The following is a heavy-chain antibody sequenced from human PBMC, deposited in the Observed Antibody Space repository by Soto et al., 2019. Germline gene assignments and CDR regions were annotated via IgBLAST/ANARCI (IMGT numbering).Heavy chain of an antibody. V-gene: IGHV3-30*18. D-gene: IGHD3-22*01. Sequence: QVQLVESGGGVVQPGTSLRLSCAASGFTFSNYGMHWVRQAPGKGLEWVAVVTYDGSNKYYADSGKGRFTISRDNSKNTVYLQMNSLRAEDTAVYYCAKVDSSGYFPCDYWGQGTLVTFSS. J-gene: IGHJ4*02. CDR3: AKVDSSGYFPCDY. CDR1: GFTFSNYG. CDR2: VTYDGSNK.